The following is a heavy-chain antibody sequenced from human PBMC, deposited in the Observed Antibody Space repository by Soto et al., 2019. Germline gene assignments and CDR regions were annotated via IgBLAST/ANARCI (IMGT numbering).Heavy chain of an antibody. D-gene: IGHD5-18*01. V-gene: IGHV3-21*01. CDR2: ISSSSSYI. CDR1: GFPFDDYS. Sequence: GGSLRLSCAASGFPFDDYSMNWVRQAPGKGLEWVSSISSSSSYIYYADSVKGRFTISRDNAKNSLYLQMNSLRAEDTAVYYCARDQPGYSYGYGLGYWGQGTLVTVSS. J-gene: IGHJ4*02. CDR3: ARDQPGYSYGYGLGY.